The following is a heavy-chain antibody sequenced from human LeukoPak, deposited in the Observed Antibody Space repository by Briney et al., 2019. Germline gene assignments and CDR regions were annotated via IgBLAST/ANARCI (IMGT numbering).Heavy chain of an antibody. CDR2: IYYSGST. V-gene: IGHV4-31*03. CDR3: ARASSSGYWEYAFDI. D-gene: IGHD3-22*01. Sequence: SQTLSLTCTVSGGSISSGGYYWSWIRQHPGKGLEWIGYIYYSGSTYYNPSLKSRVTISVDTSKNQFSLKLSSVTAADTAVYYCARASSSGYWEYAFDIWGQGTMVTVSS. J-gene: IGHJ3*02. CDR1: GGSISSGGYY.